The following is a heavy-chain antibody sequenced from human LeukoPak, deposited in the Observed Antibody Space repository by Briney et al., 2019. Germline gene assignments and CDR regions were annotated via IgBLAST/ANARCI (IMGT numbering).Heavy chain of an antibody. J-gene: IGHJ6*02. D-gene: IGHD3-3*02. CDR2: INPSGGST. CDR3: ARGARIFGVVTDHYGMDV. V-gene: IGHV1-46*01. Sequence: ASVKVSCKASGYTFTSYYMHWVRQAPGQGLEWMGIINPSGGSTSYAQKFQGRVTITADESTSTAYMELSSLRSEDTAVYYCARGARIFGVVTDHYGMDVWGQGTTVTVSS. CDR1: GYTFTSYY.